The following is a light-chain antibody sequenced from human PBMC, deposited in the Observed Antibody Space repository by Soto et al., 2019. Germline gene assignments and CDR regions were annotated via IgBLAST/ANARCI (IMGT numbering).Light chain of an antibody. J-gene: IGLJ3*02. Sequence: QSVLPQPRSVSGSPGQSVTISCTGTSSDVGGYNYVSWYQHDPGKAPKLMISDVSKRPSGVPDRFSGSKSGNTASLTISGLQAEDEADYYCCSYAGSYSRVFGGGTKVTVL. CDR1: SSDVGGYNY. V-gene: IGLV2-11*01. CDR2: DVS. CDR3: CSYAGSYSRV.